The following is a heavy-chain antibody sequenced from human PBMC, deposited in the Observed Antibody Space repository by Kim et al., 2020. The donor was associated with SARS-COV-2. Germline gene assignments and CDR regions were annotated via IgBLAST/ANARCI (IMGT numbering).Heavy chain of an antibody. V-gene: IGHV1-2*06. CDR1: GYTFTGYY. CDR3: ARDPVTGLASSNWFDP. D-gene: IGHD1-1*01. Sequence: ASVKVSCKASGYTFTGYYMHWVRQAPGQGLEWMGRINPNSGGTNYAQKFQGRVTMTRDTSISTAYMELSRLRSDDTAVYYCARDPVTGLASSNWFDPWGQGTLVTVSS. CDR2: INPNSGGT. J-gene: IGHJ5*02.